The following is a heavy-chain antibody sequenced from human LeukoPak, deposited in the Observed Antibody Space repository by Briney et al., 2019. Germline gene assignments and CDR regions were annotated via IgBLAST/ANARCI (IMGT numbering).Heavy chain of an antibody. CDR1: GFTFSGFW. V-gene: IGHV3-7*03. D-gene: IGHD6-6*01. CDR3: ARSSYSSSSSV. CDR2: INSDGSEG. J-gene: IGHJ3*01. Sequence: QAGGSLRLSCAVSGFTFSGFWMSWSRQAPGKGLEWVASINSDGSEGYHADVVKGRFTISRDNAKNSLYLQINSLRAEDTAVYYCARSSYSSSSSVWGQGTMVTVSS.